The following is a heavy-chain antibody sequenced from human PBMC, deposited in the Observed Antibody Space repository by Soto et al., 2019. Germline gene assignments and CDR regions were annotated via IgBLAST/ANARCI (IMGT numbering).Heavy chain of an antibody. CDR3: ARDGGRHSGGIDY. CDR2: LIPIFGTA. D-gene: IGHD1-26*01. J-gene: IGHJ4*02. V-gene: IGHV1-69*01. CDR1: GGTFSSYS. Sequence: QVQLVQSGAEVKKPGSSVKVSCKASGGTFSSYSINWVRQAPGQGLKWMGELIPIFGTANYAQKFQGRVTITADESTSTAYMELSSLRSEDTAVYYCARDGGRHSGGIDYCGQGTLVTVSS.